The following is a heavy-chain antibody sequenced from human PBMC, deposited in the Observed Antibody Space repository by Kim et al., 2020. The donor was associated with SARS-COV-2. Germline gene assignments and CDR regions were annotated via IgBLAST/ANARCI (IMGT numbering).Heavy chain of an antibody. CDR2: IYYSGST. D-gene: IGHD6-6*01. J-gene: IGHJ3*02. Sequence: SETLSLTCTVSGGSVSSGSYYWSWIRQPPGKGLEWIGYIYYSGSTNYNPSLKSRVTISVDTSKNQFSLKLSSVTAADTAVYYCARDQVLQRGRVAFDIWG. V-gene: IGHV4-61*01. CDR1: GGSVSSGSYY. CDR3: ARDQVLQRGRVAFDI.